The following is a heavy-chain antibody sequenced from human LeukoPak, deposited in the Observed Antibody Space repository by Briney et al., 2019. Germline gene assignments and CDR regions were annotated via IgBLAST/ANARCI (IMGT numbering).Heavy chain of an antibody. J-gene: IGHJ4*02. CDR3: ARDSRSIAARPDY. V-gene: IGHV4-59*01. Sequence: SETLSLTCTVSGGSISSYYWSWIRQPPGKGLEWIGYIYYSGSTNYNPSLKSRVTISVDTSKNQFSLKLSSVTAADTAVYYCARDSRSIAARPDYWGQGTLVTVSS. CDR1: GGSISSYY. CDR2: IYYSGST. D-gene: IGHD6-6*01.